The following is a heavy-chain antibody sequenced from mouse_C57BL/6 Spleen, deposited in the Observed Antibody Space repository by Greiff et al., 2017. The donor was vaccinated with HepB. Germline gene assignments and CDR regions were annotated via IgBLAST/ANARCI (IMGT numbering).Heavy chain of an antibody. Sequence: DVMLVESGGGLVKPGGSLKLSCAASGFTFSSYTMSWVRQTPEKRLEWVATISGGGGNTYYPDSVKGRFTISRDNAKNTLYLQMSSLRSEDTALYYWARRYYDYDGDYFDDWGQGTTLTVSS. CDR1: GFTFSSYT. J-gene: IGHJ2*01. V-gene: IGHV5-9*01. CDR3: ARRYYDYDGDYFDD. D-gene: IGHD2-4*01. CDR2: ISGGGGNT.